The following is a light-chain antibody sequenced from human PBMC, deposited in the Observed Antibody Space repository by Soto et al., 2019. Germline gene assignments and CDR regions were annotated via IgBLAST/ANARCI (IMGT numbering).Light chain of an antibody. Sequence: DIQMTQSPSSLSASVGDRVTITCRASLTIGHSLSWFQQKAGKPPTLLIYGASAVQRGVPARFSGSGSGTECTLTGNKMQREDFANYFCHQTYNLPRTFGQGTKV. CDR2: GAS. CDR1: LTIGHS. V-gene: IGKV1-39*01. CDR3: HQTYNLPRT. J-gene: IGKJ1*01.